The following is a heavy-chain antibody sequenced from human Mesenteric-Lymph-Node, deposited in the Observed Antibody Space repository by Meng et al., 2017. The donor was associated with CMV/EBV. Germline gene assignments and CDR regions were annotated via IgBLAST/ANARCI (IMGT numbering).Heavy chain of an antibody. Sequence: GDSVSSNSAAWNWIRQSPSRGLEWLGRTYYRSKWYNDCAVSVKSRVTINPDTSKNQFSLQLNSVTLEDTAVYYCARGSSSWPYYFDYWGQGTLVTGLL. J-gene: IGHJ4*02. CDR3: ARGSSSWPYYFDY. V-gene: IGHV6-1*01. CDR1: GDSVSSNSAA. D-gene: IGHD6-13*01. CDR2: TYYRSKWYN.